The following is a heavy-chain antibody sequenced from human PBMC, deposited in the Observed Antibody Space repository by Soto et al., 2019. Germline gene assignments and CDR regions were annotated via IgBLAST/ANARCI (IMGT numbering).Heavy chain of an antibody. V-gene: IGHV1-18*01. Sequence: QVQLVQSGAEVKKPGASVKVSCKASGYTFTSYGISWVRQAPGQGLEWMGWISAYNGNTNYAQKLQGRVTMTTDTSTSTAYMELRSLRSDDTAVYSCASTVTPSYYYYYGMDVWGQGTTVTVSS. CDR1: GYTFTSYG. CDR2: ISAYNGNT. J-gene: IGHJ6*02. CDR3: ASTVTPSYYYYYGMDV. D-gene: IGHD4-17*01.